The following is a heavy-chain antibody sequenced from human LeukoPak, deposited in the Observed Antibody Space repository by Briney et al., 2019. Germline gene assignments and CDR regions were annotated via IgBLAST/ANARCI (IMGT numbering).Heavy chain of an antibody. CDR3: ARVGSSGWYPRRAFDI. Sequence: ASVKVSCKASGYTFSSHDINWVRQATGQGLEWMGWMNPNSGNTGYAQKFQGRVTITRNTSISTAYMELSSLRSEDTAVYYCARVGSSGWYPRRAFDIWGQGTMVTVSS. CDR1: GYTFSSHD. CDR2: MNPNSGNT. D-gene: IGHD6-19*01. V-gene: IGHV1-8*03. J-gene: IGHJ3*02.